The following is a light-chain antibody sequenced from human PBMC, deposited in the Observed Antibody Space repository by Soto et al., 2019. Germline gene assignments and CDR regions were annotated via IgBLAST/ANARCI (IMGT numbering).Light chain of an antibody. Sequence: DIQMTQSPSPLSASVGDRVTITCRPSQSISSWLAWYQQKPGKAPKLLIYKASSLESGVPSRFSGSGSGTEFTLTISSLQPDDFATYYCQQYNSYSYTFGQGTKVDIK. J-gene: IGKJ2*01. CDR3: QQYNSYSYT. V-gene: IGKV1-5*03. CDR2: KAS. CDR1: QSISSW.